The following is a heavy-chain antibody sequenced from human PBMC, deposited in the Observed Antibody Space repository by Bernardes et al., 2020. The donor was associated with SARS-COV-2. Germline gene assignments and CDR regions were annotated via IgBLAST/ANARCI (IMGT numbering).Heavy chain of an antibody. CDR3: ARGSGNYYFDY. V-gene: IGHV3-74*01. CDR1: GVTFSSYW. J-gene: IGHJ4*02. Sequence: GGALRRSCAASGVTFSSYWINWVRQVPGKGRVGVPRINKDGRTITYADSVKGRFTISRDNARNTLYLEMNSLRAEDTAVYYCARGSGNYYFDYWGQGTLVTVSS. CDR2: INKDGRTI. D-gene: IGHD1-26*01.